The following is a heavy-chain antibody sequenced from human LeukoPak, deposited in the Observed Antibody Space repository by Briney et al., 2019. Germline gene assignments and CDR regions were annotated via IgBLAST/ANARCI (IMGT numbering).Heavy chain of an antibody. CDR1: GFTFSDYY. J-gene: IGHJ4*02. V-gene: IGHV3-21*01. CDR3: ARLETSVVAAIDY. Sequence: GGSLRLSCAASGFTFSDYYMNWVRQAPGKGLEWVSSISSSSSYIYYADSVKGRFTISRDNAKNSLYLQMNSLRAEDTAVYYCARLETSVVAAIDYWGQGTLVTVSS. D-gene: IGHD2-15*01. CDR2: ISSSSSYI.